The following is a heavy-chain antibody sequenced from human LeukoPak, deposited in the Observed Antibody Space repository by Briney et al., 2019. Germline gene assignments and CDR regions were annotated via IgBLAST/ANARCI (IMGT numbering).Heavy chain of an antibody. J-gene: IGHJ4*02. D-gene: IGHD5-12*01. CDR3: AGEISGYQQFDY. V-gene: IGHV3-21*01. Sequence: PGGSLRLSCAASGFTFSGNSMNWIRQAPGKGLEWVSSITSSGRYKYYADSVKGRFTISRDNAKNSLYLQMNSLRVEDTAVYYCAGEISGYQQFDYWGQGTLVTVSS. CDR1: GFTFSGNS. CDR2: ITSSGRYK.